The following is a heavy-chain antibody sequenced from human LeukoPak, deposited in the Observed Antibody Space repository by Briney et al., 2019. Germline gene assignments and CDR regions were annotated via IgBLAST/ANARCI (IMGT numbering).Heavy chain of an antibody. D-gene: IGHD4-17*01. CDR3: TKDPNGDYVGAFDF. CDR1: SFAFSTYA. J-gene: IGHJ3*01. CDR2: ITGSGAGT. Sequence: GGSLRLSCAASSFAFSTYAMTWVRQAPGKGLEWVSSITGSGAGTSYADSVKGRFTISRDNSKNTLYLQMNSLGAEDTAVYYCTKDPNGDYVGAFDFWGQGTMVTVSS. V-gene: IGHV3-23*01.